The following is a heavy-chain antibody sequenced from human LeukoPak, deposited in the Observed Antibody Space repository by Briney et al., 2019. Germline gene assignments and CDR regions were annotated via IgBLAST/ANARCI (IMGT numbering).Heavy chain of an antibody. CDR3: ARSARLMKGVVEVTALDD. J-gene: IGHJ4*02. CDR1: GFTFSSYW. Sequence: GGSLRLSCAASGFTFSSYWMSWVRQAPGKGLEWVANIKQDGSEKYYVDSVKGRFTIARDNAKNSVYLEMNSLRADDTAVYYCARSARLMKGVVEVTALDDWGQGTLVTVSS. V-gene: IGHV3-7*01. D-gene: IGHD3-3*01. CDR2: IKQDGSEK.